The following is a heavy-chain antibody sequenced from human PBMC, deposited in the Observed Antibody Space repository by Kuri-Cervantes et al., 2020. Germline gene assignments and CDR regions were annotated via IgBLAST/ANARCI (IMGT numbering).Heavy chain of an antibody. J-gene: IGHJ6*04. Sequence: SETLSLTCAVYGASFSGYYWSWIRQPPGKGLEWIGEINHSGITKHSPSLKSRVTMSVDTSKNQLSLKLSSVTAADTAVYFCASLWSFDFWSSLDVWGKGTTVTVSS. CDR1: GASFSGYY. CDR3: ASLWSFDFWSSLDV. CDR2: INHSGIT. V-gene: IGHV4-34*01. D-gene: IGHD3-3*01.